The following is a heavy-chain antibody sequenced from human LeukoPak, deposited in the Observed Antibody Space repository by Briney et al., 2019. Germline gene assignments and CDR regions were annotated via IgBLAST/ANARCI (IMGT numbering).Heavy chain of an antibody. CDR3: ARDVGRVVRID. CDR2: IIPILGIA. D-gene: IGHD3-3*01. J-gene: IGHJ4*02. V-gene: IGHV1-69*04. CDR1: GGTFSSYA. Sequence: ASVKVSCKASGGTFSSYAISWVRQAPGQGLEWMGRIIPILGIANYAQKFQGRVTITADKSTSTAYMELSSLRSEDTAVYYCARDVGRVVRIDWGQGTLVTVSS.